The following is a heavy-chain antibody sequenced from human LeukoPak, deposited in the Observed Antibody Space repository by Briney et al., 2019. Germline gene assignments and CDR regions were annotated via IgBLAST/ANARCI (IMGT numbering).Heavy chain of an antibody. J-gene: IGHJ4*02. V-gene: IGHV4-59*01. CDR1: GGSISSYY. CDR2: IYYSGNT. CDR3: ARDRLGNTIDY. D-gene: IGHD3-16*01. Sequence: SETLSLTCTVSGGSISSYYWSWIRQPPGKGLEWIGYIYYSGNTNYNPSLNSRVTISVDTSKNQFSLKLSSVSAADTAVYYCARDRLGNTIDYWGQGTLVTVSS.